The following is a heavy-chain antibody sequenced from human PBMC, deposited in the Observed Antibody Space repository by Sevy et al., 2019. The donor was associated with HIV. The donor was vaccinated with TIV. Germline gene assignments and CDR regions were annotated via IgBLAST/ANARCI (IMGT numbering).Heavy chain of an antibody. J-gene: IGHJ4*02. V-gene: IGHV3-7*01. CDR1: GFTFSSNW. CDR2: INQDGSEK. Sequence: GGCLRLSCAASGFTFSSNWMGWVRQAPGKGLEWVANINQDGSEKYYVDSVKGRFTISRDNAKNSLYLQMNSMRADDTAVYYCARVGSSSFQYWGQGTLVTVSS. D-gene: IGHD6-6*01. CDR3: ARVGSSSFQY.